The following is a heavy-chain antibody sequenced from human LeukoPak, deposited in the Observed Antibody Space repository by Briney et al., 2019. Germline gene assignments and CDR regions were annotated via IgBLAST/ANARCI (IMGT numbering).Heavy chain of an antibody. CDR3: ARMTSYSSGCYFDY. CDR1: GGSISGYY. Sequence: PSETLSLTCTVTGGSISGYYWSWIRQPPGKGLEWIGFIYYSGTTNYNPSLKSRVTVSVDTSKNQFSLMLSSVTAAGTAVYYCARMTSYSSGCYFDYWGQGTLVTVSS. D-gene: IGHD6-19*01. CDR2: IYYSGTT. V-gene: IGHV4-59*01. J-gene: IGHJ4*02.